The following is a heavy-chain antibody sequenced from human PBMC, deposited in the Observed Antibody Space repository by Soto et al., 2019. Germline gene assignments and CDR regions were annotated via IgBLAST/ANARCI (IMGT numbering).Heavy chain of an antibody. CDR1: GGSIDSYY. CDR3: ARHEYYASGSYS. D-gene: IGHD3-10*01. CDR2: VYYTGTT. Sequence: PSETLSLTCTVSGGSIDSYYWTWIRQPPGKGLEWIGYVYYTGTTTYSPSLKSRVTISVDTSKNQFSLKLNSVTAADTAVYYCARHEYYASGSYSWGQGTLVTVSS. J-gene: IGHJ5*02. V-gene: IGHV4-59*08.